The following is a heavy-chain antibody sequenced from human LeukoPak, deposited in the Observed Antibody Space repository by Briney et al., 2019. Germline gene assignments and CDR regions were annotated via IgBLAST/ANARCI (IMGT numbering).Heavy chain of an antibody. CDR1: GGSFSGYY. CDR2: INHSGST. V-gene: IGHV4-34*01. Sequence: SETLSLTCAVYGGSFSGYYWSWIRQPPGKGLEWIGEINHSGSTNYNPSLKSRVTISVDTSKNQFSLKLSSVTAADTAVYYCARVGDYYGSGINFDYWGQGTLVTVSS. J-gene: IGHJ4*02. D-gene: IGHD3-10*01. CDR3: ARVGDYYGSGINFDY.